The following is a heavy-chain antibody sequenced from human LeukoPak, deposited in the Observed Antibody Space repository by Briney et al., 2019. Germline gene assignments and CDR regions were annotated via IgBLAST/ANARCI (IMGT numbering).Heavy chain of an antibody. CDR2: ISAYNGNT. D-gene: IGHD3-22*01. V-gene: IGHV1-18*01. J-gene: IGHJ4*02. CDR1: GYTFTSYG. Sequence: ASVKVSCKASGYTFTSYGISWVRQAPGQGLEWMGWISAYNGNTNYAQKLQGRATMTTDTSTSTAYMELRSLRSDDTAVYYCAREEHYYDSSGYYNPGFAYWGQGTLVTVSS. CDR3: AREEHYYDSSGYYNPGFAY.